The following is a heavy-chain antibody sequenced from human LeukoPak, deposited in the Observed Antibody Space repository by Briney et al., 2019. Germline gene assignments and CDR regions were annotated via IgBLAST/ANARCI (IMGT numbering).Heavy chain of an antibody. V-gene: IGHV4-61*08. CDR3: ARAWATDYFDY. CDR2: MYYSGTI. Sequence: SQTLSLTCTVSGGSISSGGYYWSWIRQPPGKGLEWIGYMYYSGTINYNPSLKSRVTISVDTSKNQFSLKLSSVTAADTAMYYCARAWATDYFDYWGQGTLVTVSS. J-gene: IGHJ4*02. CDR1: GGSISSGGYY.